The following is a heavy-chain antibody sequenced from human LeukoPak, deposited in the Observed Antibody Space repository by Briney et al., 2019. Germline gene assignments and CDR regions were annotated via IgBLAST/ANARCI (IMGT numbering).Heavy chain of an antibody. D-gene: IGHD6-6*01. CDR3: ARDLGKPSIAARNGMDF. CDR1: GFTFSSYA. CDR2: ISYDGSNK. J-gene: IGHJ6*02. Sequence: PGGSLRLSCAASGFTFSSYAMHWVRQAPGKGLEWVAVISYDGSNKYYADSVKGRFTISRDNSKNTLYLQMNSLRAEDTAVYYCARDLGKPSIAARNGMDFWGQGTTVTVSS. V-gene: IGHV3-30-3*01.